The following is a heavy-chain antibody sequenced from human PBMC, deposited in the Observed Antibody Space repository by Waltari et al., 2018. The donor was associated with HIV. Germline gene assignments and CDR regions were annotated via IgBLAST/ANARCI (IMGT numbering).Heavy chain of an antibody. CDR2: INPYSGST. V-gene: IGHV1-2*02. CDR3: TRDPLYGLAVADIDY. J-gene: IGHJ4*02. CDR1: GHTFTSNY. Sequence: QVPRVRAGAGVEKAGAAGKGSGKGCGHTFTSNYVPWVRQAPGQGLEWMGWINPYSGSTKYAQKFQGRVTMTRDTSITTAYMELIRLRSDDTAVYYCTRDPLYGLAVADIDYWGQGTLVTVSS. D-gene: IGHD6-19*01.